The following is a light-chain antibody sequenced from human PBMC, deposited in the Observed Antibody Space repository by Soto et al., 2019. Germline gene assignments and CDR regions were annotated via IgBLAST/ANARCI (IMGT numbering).Light chain of an antibody. CDR2: EVS. CDR1: SSDVGGYNY. Sequence: QSALTQPASVSGSPGQSITISCSGTSSDVGGYNYVSWYQQHPGKAPKLMIYEVSNRSSGVSNRFSGSKSGNTASLTISGLQAEDEADYDCTSYTSASTVLFGGGTKLTVL. CDR3: TSYTSASTVL. V-gene: IGLV2-14*01. J-gene: IGLJ3*02.